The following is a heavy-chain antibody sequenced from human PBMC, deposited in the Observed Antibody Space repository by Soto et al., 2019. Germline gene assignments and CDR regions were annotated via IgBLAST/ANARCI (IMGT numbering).Heavy chain of an antibody. J-gene: IGHJ4*02. V-gene: IGHV3-30*03. CDR1: GFTFSSYG. Sequence: QVQLVESGGGVVQPGRSLRLSCAASGFTFSSYGMHWVRQAPGKGLEWVAVISYDGSNKYYADSVKGRFTISRDNSKNTLYLQMNSLRAEDTAVYYCAIKYYFDYWGQGTLVTVSS. CDR2: ISYDGSNK. CDR3: AIKYYFDY.